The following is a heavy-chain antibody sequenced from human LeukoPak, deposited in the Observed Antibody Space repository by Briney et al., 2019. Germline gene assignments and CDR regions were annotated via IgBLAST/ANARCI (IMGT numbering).Heavy chain of an antibody. CDR2: ISSSSSYI. CDR3: AKPLGGHYGVGYYDMRDY. J-gene: IGHJ4*02. Sequence: GGSLRLSCAASGFTFSSYSMNWVRQAPGKGLEWVSSISSSSSYIYYADSVKGRFTVSRDNSNNTLHLQMNNLRPDDTAVYYCAKPLGGHYGVGYYDMRDYWGQETLVIVSS. V-gene: IGHV3-21*01. CDR1: GFTFSSYS. D-gene: IGHD3-22*01.